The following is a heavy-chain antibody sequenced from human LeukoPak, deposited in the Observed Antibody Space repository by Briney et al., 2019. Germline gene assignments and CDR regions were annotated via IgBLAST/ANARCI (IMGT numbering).Heavy chain of an antibody. CDR3: ARDPYGDYGPYYYYMDV. Sequence: ASVKVSCKASGYTFTNYGISWVRQAPGQGLEWMGWISAYNGNTNYAQKFQGRITMTTDTSTSTAYMELRSLRSDDTAVYYCARDPYGDYGPYYYYMDVWGKGTTVTVSS. CDR1: GYTFTNYG. D-gene: IGHD4-17*01. J-gene: IGHJ6*03. V-gene: IGHV1-18*01. CDR2: ISAYNGNT.